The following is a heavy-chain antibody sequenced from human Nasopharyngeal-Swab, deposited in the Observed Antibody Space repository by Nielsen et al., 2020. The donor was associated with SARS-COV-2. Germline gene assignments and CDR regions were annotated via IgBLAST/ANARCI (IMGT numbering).Heavy chain of an antibody. CDR2: FDPEDGET. Sequence: ASVKVSCKVSGYTLTELSMHWVRQAPGKGLEWMGGFDPEDGETIYAQKFQGRVTMTEDTSTDTAYMELSSLRSEDTAVYYCTTEPAMVRGGWFDPWGQGTLVTVSS. J-gene: IGHJ5*02. CDR3: TTEPAMVRGGWFDP. D-gene: IGHD3-10*01. V-gene: IGHV1-24*01. CDR1: GYTLTELS.